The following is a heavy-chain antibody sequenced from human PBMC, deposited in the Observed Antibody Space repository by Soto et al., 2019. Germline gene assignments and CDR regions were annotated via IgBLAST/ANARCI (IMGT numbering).Heavy chain of an antibody. CDR3: ARHRIEVVWRGFDF. CDR2: SSYNGGT. Sequence: KPSETLSLTCTVSTDSSSFTNSYWGWIRQPPGKGLQWIGSSSYNGGTFYNPSLKARVVISFDTSKKQSSLQVTSVTAADTAVYFCARHRIEVVWRGFDFWGQGSPVTVSS. J-gene: IGHJ4*02. V-gene: IGHV4-39*01. CDR1: TDSSSFTNSY. D-gene: IGHD3-10*01.